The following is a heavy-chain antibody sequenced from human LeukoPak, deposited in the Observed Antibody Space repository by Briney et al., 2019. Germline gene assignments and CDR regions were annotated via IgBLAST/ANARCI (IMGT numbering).Heavy chain of an antibody. CDR3: ATWGIFGVVITT. D-gene: IGHD3-3*01. Sequence: GASVKVSCKVSGYTLTELSMHWVRQAPGKGLEWMGGFDPEDGETIYAQKFQGRVTMTEDTSTDTAYMELSSLRSEDTAEYYCATWGIFGVVITTWGQGTLVTVSS. J-gene: IGHJ5*02. CDR2: FDPEDGET. V-gene: IGHV1-24*01. CDR1: GYTLTELS.